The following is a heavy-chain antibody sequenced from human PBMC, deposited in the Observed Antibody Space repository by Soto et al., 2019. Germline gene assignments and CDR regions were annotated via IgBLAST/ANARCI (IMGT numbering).Heavy chain of an antibody. CDR2: IIIFSGAA. D-gene: IGHD6-6*01. CDR3: VRLPAAPLANFSSYSHDMDV. V-gene: IGHV1-69*13. Sequence: GASVKVSCKAARGTFSSYVVNWVRQAPGQGLEWMGGIIIFSGAAHYAQKFQGRVTITAEDATMAVCMELSSLKSEDTAVDCCVRLPAAPLANFSSYSHDMDVWGKGTTGT. CDR1: RGTFSSYV. J-gene: IGHJ6*04.